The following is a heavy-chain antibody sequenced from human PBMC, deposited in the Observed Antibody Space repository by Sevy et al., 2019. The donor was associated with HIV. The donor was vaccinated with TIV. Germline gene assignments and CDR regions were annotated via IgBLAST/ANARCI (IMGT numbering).Heavy chain of an antibody. V-gene: IGHV3-15*07. Sequence: GGSLRLSCTASGFDFANAWMNWVRQAPGKGLEWVGHIKSITDGGAADYAAPEKGRFTISRHDSKNTLYLHMNSLKAEDTAVYYCSTDDLISYWGRGTLVTVSS. CDR2: IKSITDGGAA. CDR3: STDDLISY. CDR1: GFDFANAW. J-gene: IGHJ4*02.